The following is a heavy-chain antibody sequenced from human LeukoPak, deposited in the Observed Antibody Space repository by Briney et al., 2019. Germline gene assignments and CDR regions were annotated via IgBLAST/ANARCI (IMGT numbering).Heavy chain of an antibody. CDR1: GYTFTSYD. CDR2: MNPNSGNT. V-gene: IGHV1-8*01. Sequence: ASVKVSCKASGYTFTSYDINWVRQATGQGLEWMGWMNPNSGNTGYAQKFQGRVTMTRNTSISTAYMELSSLRSEDTAVYYCARRDIVVVPAAIEYYYYGMDVWGQGTTVTVSS. CDR3: ARRDIVVVPAAIEYYYYGMDV. J-gene: IGHJ6*02. D-gene: IGHD2-2*01.